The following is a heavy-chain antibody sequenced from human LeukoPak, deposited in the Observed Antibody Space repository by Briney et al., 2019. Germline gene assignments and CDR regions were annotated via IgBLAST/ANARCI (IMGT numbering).Heavy chain of an antibody. CDR1: GFTFSSYG. D-gene: IGHD2/OR15-2a*01. Sequence: PGGSLRLSCAASGFTFSSYGMHWVRQAPGKGLEWVAVISYDGSNKYYADSVKGRFTISRDNSKNTLYLQMNSLRAEDTAVYYCAKGPILPYYWGQGTLVTVSS. V-gene: IGHV3-30*18. CDR2: ISYDGSNK. J-gene: IGHJ4*02. CDR3: AKGPILPYY.